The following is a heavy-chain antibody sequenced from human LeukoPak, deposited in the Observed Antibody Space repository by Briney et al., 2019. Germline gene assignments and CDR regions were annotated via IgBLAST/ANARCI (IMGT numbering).Heavy chain of an antibody. J-gene: IGHJ4*02. CDR2: IYTDGRYT. CDR3: ARGDDESLDH. V-gene: IGHV3-74*01. Sequence: GGTLRLSCAASGFVFSSYWMHWLRQAPGKGLVWVSRIYTDGRYTNYADSVKGRFTISRDNTKNTLSLHMNSLRAADMAVYYCARGDDESLDHWGQGTLVTVSS. D-gene: IGHD3-16*01. CDR1: GFVFSSYW.